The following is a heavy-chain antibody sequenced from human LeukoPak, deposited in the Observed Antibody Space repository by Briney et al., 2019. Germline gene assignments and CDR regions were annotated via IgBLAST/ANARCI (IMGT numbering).Heavy chain of an antibody. CDR3: ARALDRVGYYYYMGV. D-gene: IGHD1-14*01. CDR2: MNPNNGDT. J-gene: IGHJ6*03. V-gene: IGHV1-8*01. CDR1: GYDFSRYD. Sequence: ASVMVSCKASGYDFSRYDINWVRLAPGQGLEWMGWMNPNNGDTDYAQNFQGRVTMTRDTSMSTAYMELSSLRSDDTAVYYCARALDRVGYYYYMGVWGKGTTVTVSS.